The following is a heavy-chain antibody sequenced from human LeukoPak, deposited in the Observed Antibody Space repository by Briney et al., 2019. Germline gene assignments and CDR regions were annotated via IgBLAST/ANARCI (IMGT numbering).Heavy chain of an antibody. CDR3: ANRIAATGVVY. Sequence: GGSLRLSCAASGFTFSSYVMHWVRQAPGKGLEWVAIISYDGSNEYYADSVKGRFTISRDNSKNTLYLQMNSLRAADTAVYYCANRIAATGVVYWGQGTLVTVSS. V-gene: IGHV3-30*04. CDR1: GFTFSSYV. J-gene: IGHJ4*02. CDR2: ISYDGSNE. D-gene: IGHD6-13*01.